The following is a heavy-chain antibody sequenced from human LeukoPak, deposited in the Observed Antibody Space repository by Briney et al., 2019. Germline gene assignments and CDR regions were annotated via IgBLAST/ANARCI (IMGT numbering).Heavy chain of an antibody. CDR1: GFTFSSYA. D-gene: IGHD2-2*01. CDR3: AREGQDQAFDY. Sequence: GGSLRLSCAASGFTFSSYAMSWVRQAPGKGLEWVSSTSGSSEYIYYADSVKGRFTISRDNAKNSLYLQMNSLRAEDTAMYYCAREGQDQAFDYWGQGTLVTVSS. V-gene: IGHV3-21*01. J-gene: IGHJ4*02. CDR2: TSGSSEYI.